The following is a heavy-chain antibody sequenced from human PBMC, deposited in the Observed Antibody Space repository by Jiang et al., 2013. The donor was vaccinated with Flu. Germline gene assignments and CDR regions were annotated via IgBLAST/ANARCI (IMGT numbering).Heavy chain of an antibody. J-gene: IGHJ3*02. D-gene: IGHD1-26*01. CDR2: IYYSGST. CDR1: GGSISSYY. V-gene: IGHV4-59*08. Sequence: LLKPSETLSLTCTVSGGSISSYYWSWIRQPPGKGLEWIGYIYYSGSTNYNPSLKSRVTISVDTSKNQFSLKLSSVTAADTAVYYCARHLGISGGSYYDAFDIWGQGTMVTVSS. CDR3: ARHLGISGGSYYDAFDI.